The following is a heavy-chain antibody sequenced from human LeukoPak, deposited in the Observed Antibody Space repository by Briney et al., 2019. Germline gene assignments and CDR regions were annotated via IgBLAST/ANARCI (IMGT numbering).Heavy chain of an antibody. CDR1: GYTSSNYY. CDR3: ARWGGLAKYYFDH. Sequence: GASVKVSCKASGYTSSNYYMHWVRQAPGQGLEWMGIINPSGGSTSYAQKFQGRITLTKDTSTSTVYMELSSLTSEDTVVYYCARWGGLAKYYFDHWGQGTLVTVSS. CDR2: INPSGGST. D-gene: IGHD3/OR15-3a*01. J-gene: IGHJ4*02. V-gene: IGHV1-46*01.